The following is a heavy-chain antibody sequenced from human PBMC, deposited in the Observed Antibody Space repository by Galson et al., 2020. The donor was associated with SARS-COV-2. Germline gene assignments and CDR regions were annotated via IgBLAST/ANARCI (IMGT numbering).Heavy chain of an antibody. J-gene: IGHJ6*02. CDR2: IRLDGTNQ. CDR3: GKELFEDFGDWRLGYGVDV. CDR1: GFTFSNYA. D-gene: IGHD4-17*01. V-gene: IGHV3-30*02. Sequence: GESLKISCAASGFTFSNYAMHWVRQAPGKGLEWLAFIRLDGTNQKYADSLKGRFTISRDNSKNTLILQMSGLRDEDTAVYYCGKELFEDFGDWRLGYGVDVWGQGTTVTVSS.